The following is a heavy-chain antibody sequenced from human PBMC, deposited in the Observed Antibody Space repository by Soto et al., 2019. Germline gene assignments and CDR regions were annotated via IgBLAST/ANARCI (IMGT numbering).Heavy chain of an antibody. CDR3: GRFKYEFWSDYQAYGMVV. J-gene: IGHJ6*02. Sequence: SETLSLPCPVYGGSFSGYYWSWIRQPPGKGLEWSGEINSSGITNYNPSLKSRVTISVDTSKNQFSLKPSSVNAADATVCYCGRFKYEFWSDYQAYGMVVRSQGPTVTVSS. CDR2: INSSGIT. D-gene: IGHD3-3*01. V-gene: IGHV4-34*01. CDR1: GGSFSGYY.